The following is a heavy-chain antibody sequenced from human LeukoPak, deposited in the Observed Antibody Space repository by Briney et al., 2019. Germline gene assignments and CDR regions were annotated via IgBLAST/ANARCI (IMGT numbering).Heavy chain of an antibody. CDR3: ARRKNWSYEGFDP. Sequence: ASVKVSCKASGYTFTNYGVSWVRQAPGQGLEWMGWISAYNGNTNYAQKVQGRVTSTTDTSTSTAYMELRSLTSDDTAVYYCARRKNWSYEGFDPWGQGTLVTVSS. D-gene: IGHD1-7*01. J-gene: IGHJ5*02. CDR2: ISAYNGNT. CDR1: GYTFTNYG. V-gene: IGHV1-18*01.